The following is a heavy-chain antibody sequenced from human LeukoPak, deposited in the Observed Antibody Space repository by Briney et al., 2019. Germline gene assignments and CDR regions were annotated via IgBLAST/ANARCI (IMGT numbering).Heavy chain of an antibody. CDR2: INHSGST. CDR3: ASVDGGNFFFDY. J-gene: IGHJ4*02. CDR1: GGSFSGYY. V-gene: IGHV4-34*01. D-gene: IGHD4-23*01. Sequence: SSETLSLTCAVYGGSFSGYYWSWIRQPPGKGLEWIGEINHSGSTNYNPSLKSRVTISVDTSKNQFSLKLSSVTAADTAVYYCASVDGGNFFFDYWGQGTLVTVSS.